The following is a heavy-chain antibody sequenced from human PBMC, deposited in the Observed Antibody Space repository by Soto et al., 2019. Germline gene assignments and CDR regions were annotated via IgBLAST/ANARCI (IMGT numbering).Heavy chain of an antibody. V-gene: IGHV3-66*04. CDR1: GFTVSSNY. Sequence: EVQLVESGGGLVQPGGSLRLSCAASGFTVSSNYMSWVRQAPGKGLEWVSVIYSGGSAYYADSVKGRFTISRDNSKNTLYLQMNSLIAEDTAVYYCARHGYSYGGCYFDYWGQGTLGTVSS. CDR3: ARHGYSYGGCYFDY. D-gene: IGHD5-18*01. CDR2: IYSGGSA. J-gene: IGHJ4*02.